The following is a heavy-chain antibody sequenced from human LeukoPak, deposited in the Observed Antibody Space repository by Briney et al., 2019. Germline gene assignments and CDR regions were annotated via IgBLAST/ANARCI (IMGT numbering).Heavy chain of an antibody. CDR1: GFTFSNAW. Sequence: HPGGSLRLSCAASGFTFSNAWMSWVRQAPGKGLEWVSAISGGGGGTYYAGSVKGRFTISRDNSKNTLYLQMNSLRAEDTAVYYCAKGYDVGFNWRSGGYGMDVWGQGTTVTVSS. V-gene: IGHV3-23*01. CDR2: ISGGGGGT. CDR3: AKGYDVGFNWRSGGYGMDV. D-gene: IGHD1-20*01. J-gene: IGHJ6*02.